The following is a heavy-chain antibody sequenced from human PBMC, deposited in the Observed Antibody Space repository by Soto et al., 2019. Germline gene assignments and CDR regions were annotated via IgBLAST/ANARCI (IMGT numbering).Heavy chain of an antibody. V-gene: IGHV3-7*03. J-gene: IGHJ3*02. D-gene: IGHD5-12*01. CDR1: GFTFSSYW. CDR2: IKQDGSEK. CDR3: ARDLGGYSGYGLDAFDI. Sequence: GGSLRLSCAASGFTFSSYWMSWVRQAPGKGLEWVANIKQDGSEKYYVDSVKGRFTISRDNAKNSLYLRMNSLRAEDTAVYYCARDLGGYSGYGLDAFDIWGQGTMVTVSS.